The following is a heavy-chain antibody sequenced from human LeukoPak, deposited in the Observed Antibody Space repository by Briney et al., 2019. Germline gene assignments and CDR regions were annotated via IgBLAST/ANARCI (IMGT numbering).Heavy chain of an antibody. CDR3: ARDINEYSSSYFDY. CDR2: IYYSGST. V-gene: IGHV4-59*12. J-gene: IGHJ4*02. D-gene: IGHD6-6*01. CDR1: GGSISSYY. Sequence: SETLSLTCTVSGGSISSYYWSWIRQPPGKGLEWIGYIYYSGSTYYNPSLKSRVTISVDTSKNQFSLKLSSVTAADTAVYYCARDINEYSSSYFDYWGQGTLVTVSS.